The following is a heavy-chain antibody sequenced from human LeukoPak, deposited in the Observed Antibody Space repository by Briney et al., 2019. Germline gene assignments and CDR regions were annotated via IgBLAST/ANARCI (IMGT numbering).Heavy chain of an antibody. CDR3: ARDPYSGAYYEGYYYYYMDV. V-gene: IGHV3-21*01. J-gene: IGHJ6*03. D-gene: IGHD1-26*01. CDR1: GFTFTTYS. CDR2: ISSGSSAI. Sequence: GGSLRLSCEASGFTFTTYSMTWVRQAPGKGLEWVSIISSGSSAIFSADALKGRFTISRDDAKNLLYLDMNSLRAEDTAVYYCARDPYSGAYYEGYYYYYMDVWGKGTTVTVSS.